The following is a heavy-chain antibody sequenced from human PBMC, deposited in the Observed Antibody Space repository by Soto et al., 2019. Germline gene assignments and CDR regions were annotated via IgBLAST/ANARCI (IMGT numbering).Heavy chain of an antibody. CDR1: SDSISNYY. Sequence: PSETLSLTCTVSSDSISNYYCSWFRQPPGKGLEWIGYMHYNGYTSYNPSLRSRVTISVDTSKNQFSLKLSSVTAADTAVYYCAIYGGNSVYFDYWGQGTLVTVSS. CDR2: MHYNGYT. J-gene: IGHJ4*02. V-gene: IGHV4-59*08. D-gene: IGHD4-17*01. CDR3: AIYGGNSVYFDY.